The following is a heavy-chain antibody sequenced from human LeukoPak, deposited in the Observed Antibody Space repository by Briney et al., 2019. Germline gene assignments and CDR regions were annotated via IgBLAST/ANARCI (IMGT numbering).Heavy chain of an antibody. J-gene: IGHJ4*02. D-gene: IGHD2-2*01. CDR2: VSGSGVNT. CDR1: GYRFTSYN. Sequence: ASVKVSCKASGYRFTSYNIQWVRQAPGQGLEWMGMVSGSGVNTKYAQKFRDRVTMTSDTSTSTVYMELSSLMPDDTAVYYCARDQHYATDYWGQGTLVTV. V-gene: IGHV1-46*03. CDR3: ARDQHYATDY.